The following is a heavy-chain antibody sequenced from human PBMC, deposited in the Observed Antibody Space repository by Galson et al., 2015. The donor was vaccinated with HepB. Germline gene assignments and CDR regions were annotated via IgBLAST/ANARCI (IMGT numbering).Heavy chain of an antibody. D-gene: IGHD2-8*02. V-gene: IGHV2-5*02. Sequence: PALVKPTQTLTLTCTFSGFSLSTNGVGVGWIRQPPGKALEWLALIYWDDDKRYSPSLNSRLAITKDTSKNHVVLTMTNMDPVDTATYYCARRGGVEVLHTFDIWGQGTMVTVSS. J-gene: IGHJ3*02. CDR1: GFSLSTNGVG. CDR2: IYWDDDK. CDR3: ARRGGVEVLHTFDI.